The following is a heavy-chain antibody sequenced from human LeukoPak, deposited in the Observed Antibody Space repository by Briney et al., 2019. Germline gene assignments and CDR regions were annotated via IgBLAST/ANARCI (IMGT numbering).Heavy chain of an antibody. CDR2: ISSTGAYI. D-gene: IGHD3-3*01. CDR1: GFTFSSYS. J-gene: IGHJ3*02. V-gene: IGHV3-21*01. CDR3: ARGVYWSGYYIIGGEWAFHI. Sequence: NPGGSLRLSCAASGFTFSSYSMNWVRQAPGKGLEWVSSISSTGAYIYYADSLKGRFTISRDNAKNSLYLQMNSLRAEDTAVYYRARGVYWSGYYIIGGEWAFHIWGQGTMVTVSS.